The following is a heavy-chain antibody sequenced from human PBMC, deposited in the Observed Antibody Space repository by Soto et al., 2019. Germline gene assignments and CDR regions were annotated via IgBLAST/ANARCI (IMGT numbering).Heavy chain of an antibody. V-gene: IGHV1-8*01. CDR3: ARGLRRGLIVLMVYANDY. Sequence: QVQLVQSGAEVKKPGASVKVSCKASGYTFTSYDINWVRQATGQGLEWMGWMNPNSGNTGYAQKFQGRVTMTRNTSRSTAYMELSSLRSEDTAVYYCARGLRRGLIVLMVYANDYWGQGTLVTVSS. D-gene: IGHD2-8*01. J-gene: IGHJ4*02. CDR2: MNPNSGNT. CDR1: GYTFTSYD.